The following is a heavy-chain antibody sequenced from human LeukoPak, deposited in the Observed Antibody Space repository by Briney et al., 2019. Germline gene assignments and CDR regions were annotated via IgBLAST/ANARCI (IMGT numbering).Heavy chain of an antibody. D-gene: IGHD6-13*01. J-gene: IGHJ4*02. CDR3: ATLRIAAAETDFDY. V-gene: IGHV3-9*01. CDR1: GFTFDDYA. Sequence: PGRSLRLSCAASGFTFDDYAMHWIRQAPGKGLEWVSGIGWNSGTLGYADSVKGRFTISRDNAKNSLYLQMNSLRAEDTAVYYCATLRIAAAETDFDYWGQGTLVTVSS. CDR2: IGWNSGTL.